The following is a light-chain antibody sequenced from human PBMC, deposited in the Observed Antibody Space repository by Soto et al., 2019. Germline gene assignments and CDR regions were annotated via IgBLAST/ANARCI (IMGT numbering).Light chain of an antibody. CDR2: GAS. CDR1: QSISNK. CDR3: QHYNNWPLT. J-gene: IGKJ4*01. V-gene: IGKV3-15*01. Sequence: EIVMTQSPANLSVSPGERATLSCRASQSISNKLGWYQQKPGQAPRLLIYGASTRATGIPGRFSGSGSGTEFTLTISTVQSEDLAVYYCQHYNNWPLTFGRGTKVDIK.